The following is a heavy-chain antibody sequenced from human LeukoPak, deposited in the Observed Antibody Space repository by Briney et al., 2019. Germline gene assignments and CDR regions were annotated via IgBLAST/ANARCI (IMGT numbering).Heavy chain of an antibody. CDR2: IIPIFGTA. CDR1: GGTFSSYA. CDR3: ASSQTYYDILTGYYKLAYMDV. J-gene: IGHJ6*03. V-gene: IGHV1-69*13. D-gene: IGHD3-9*01. Sequence: SVKVSCKASGGTFSSYAISWVRQAPGQGLEWMGGIIPIFGTANYAQKFQGRVTITADESTSTAYMELSSLRSEDTAVYYCASSQTYYDILTGYYKLAYMDVWGKGTTVTISS.